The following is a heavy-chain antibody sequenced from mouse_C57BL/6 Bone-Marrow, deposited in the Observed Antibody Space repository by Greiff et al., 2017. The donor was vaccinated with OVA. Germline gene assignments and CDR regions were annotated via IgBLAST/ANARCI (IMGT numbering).Heavy chain of an antibody. J-gene: IGHJ2*01. V-gene: IGHV5-17*01. CDR2: IRTGTRTF. CDR1: GFTFSDYG. D-gene: IGHD2-1*01. Sequence: EVKLVESGGGLVKPGGSLKLSCAASGFTFSDYGMNWVRQAPEKGLEWVAYIRTGTRTFYYPETVKGRFTISRDNAKNTMFLQMTSLRSEDTAMYYCARSYGNYVGNFDYWGQGTTLTVSS. CDR3: ARSYGNYVGNFDY.